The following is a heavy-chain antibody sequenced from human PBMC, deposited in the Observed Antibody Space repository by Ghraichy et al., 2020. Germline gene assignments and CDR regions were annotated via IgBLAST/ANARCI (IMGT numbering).Heavy chain of an antibody. J-gene: IGHJ5*02. CDR2: IYYSGST. D-gene: IGHD3-3*01. Sequence: SETLSLTCTVSGGSISSYYWSWIRQPPGKGLEWIGYIYYSGSTNYNPSLKSRVTISVDTSKNQFSLKLSSVTAAVTAVYYCAREIITISQNWFDPWGQGTLVTVSS. V-gene: IGHV4-59*01. CDR3: AREIITISQNWFDP. CDR1: GGSISSYY.